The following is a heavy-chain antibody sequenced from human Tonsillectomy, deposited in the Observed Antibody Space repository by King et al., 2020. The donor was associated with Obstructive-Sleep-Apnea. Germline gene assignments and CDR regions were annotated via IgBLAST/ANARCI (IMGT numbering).Heavy chain of an antibody. J-gene: IGHJ3*02. V-gene: IGHV3-74*03. CDR3: ARLYCSGGSCYEGDAFDI. D-gene: IGHD2-15*01. CDR1: GFTFSNYW. Sequence: VQLVESGGGLVQPGGSLRLSCAASGFTFSNYWMYWVRQAPGKGLVWVSRINCDGSRTKYADSVKGRFTISRDNAKNTLYLQMNSLRAEDTAVYYCARLYCSGGSCYEGDAFDIWGQGTMVTVSS. CDR2: INCDGSRT.